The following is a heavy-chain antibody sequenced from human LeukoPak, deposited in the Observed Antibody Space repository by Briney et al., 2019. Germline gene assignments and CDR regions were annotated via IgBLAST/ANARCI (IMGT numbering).Heavy chain of an antibody. Sequence: SVKVSCKASGGTFSSYAISWVRQAPGQGLEWMGGIIPIFGTANYAQKFQGRVTITADESTSTAYMELSSLRSEDTAVYYCARVRVVVPAASYGMDVWGQGTTVTVSS. CDR3: ARVRVVVPAASYGMDV. CDR2: IIPIFGTA. CDR1: GGTFSSYA. J-gene: IGHJ6*02. V-gene: IGHV1-69*13. D-gene: IGHD2-2*01.